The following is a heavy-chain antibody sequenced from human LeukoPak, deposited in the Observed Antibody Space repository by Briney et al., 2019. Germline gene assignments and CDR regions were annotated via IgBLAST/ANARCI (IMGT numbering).Heavy chain of an antibody. Sequence: PGGSLRLSCAASGFTFSSYWMHWVRQAPGKGLVWVSRISDGGSTTTYADSVKGRFTISRDNAKNTLYLQMNSLRAEDTALYYCAKDRGDSGYDPFDYWGQGTLVTVSS. CDR1: GFTFSSYW. CDR3: AKDRGDSGYDPFDY. D-gene: IGHD5-12*01. V-gene: IGHV3-74*01. J-gene: IGHJ4*02. CDR2: ISDGGSTT.